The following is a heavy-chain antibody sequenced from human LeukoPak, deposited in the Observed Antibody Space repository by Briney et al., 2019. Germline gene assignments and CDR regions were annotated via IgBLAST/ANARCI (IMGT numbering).Heavy chain of an antibody. D-gene: IGHD6-19*01. Sequence: SETLSLTCTVSGGSISSYYWSWIRQPPGKGLEWIGYIYYSGSTNYNPSLKSRVTISVDTSKNQFSLKLSSVTAADTAVYYCARHGCSSGWTFDYWGQGTLVTVSS. CDR1: GGSISSYY. CDR2: IYYSGST. CDR3: ARHGCSSGWTFDY. J-gene: IGHJ4*02. V-gene: IGHV4-59*08.